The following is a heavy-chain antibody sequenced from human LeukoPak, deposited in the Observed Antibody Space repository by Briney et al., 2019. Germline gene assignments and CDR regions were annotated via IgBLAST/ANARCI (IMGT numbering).Heavy chain of an antibody. J-gene: IGHJ4*02. D-gene: IGHD5-18*01. CDR2: IYYSGST. Sequence: PSETLSLTCTVSGGSISSGDYYWSWIRQPPGKGLEWIGYIYYSGSTYYNPSLKSRVTISVDTFKNQFSLRPSSVTAADTAVYYCSRNKGYSYGYPCDYWGQGTLVTVSS. CDR1: GGSISSGDYY. CDR3: SRNKGYSYGYPCDY. V-gene: IGHV4-30-4*01.